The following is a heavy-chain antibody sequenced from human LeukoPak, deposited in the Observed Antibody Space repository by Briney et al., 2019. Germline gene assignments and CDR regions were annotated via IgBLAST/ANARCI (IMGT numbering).Heavy chain of an antibody. CDR2: IFHSGTT. V-gene: IGHV4-59*01. D-gene: IGHD6-13*01. J-gene: IGHJ4*02. Sequence: PAETLTLSCTASVDTFSQYYLSWIRQPPGKGLEWIGYIFHSGTTKYNPSLKSRVTRSIDTTKHYFYLKLTSVTAADTAIYYCARCADVSTCFDYWGQGTLVTVSS. CDR1: VDTFSQYY. CDR3: ARCADVSTCFDY.